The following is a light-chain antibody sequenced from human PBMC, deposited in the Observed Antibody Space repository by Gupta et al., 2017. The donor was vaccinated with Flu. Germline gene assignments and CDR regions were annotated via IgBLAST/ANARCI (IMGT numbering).Light chain of an antibody. J-gene: IGKJ1*01. CDR3: HQYGTSPQT. V-gene: IGKV3-20*01. CDR2: GAS. Sequence: GTRALSPGERATPSCRAVQSVISNYVAWYQLKPGQAPRLLIYGASSRAPGIPDRFSGSGSGTDFSITISRLEPEDFAVYYCHQYGTSPQTFGQGTRVDIE. CDR1: QSVISNY.